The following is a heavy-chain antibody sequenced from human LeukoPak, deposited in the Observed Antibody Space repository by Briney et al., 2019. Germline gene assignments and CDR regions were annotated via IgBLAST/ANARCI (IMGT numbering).Heavy chain of an antibody. V-gene: IGHV4-59*01. CDR1: GGSISSYY. CDR3: ARGALWGNYNFDY. D-gene: IGHD3-10*01. J-gene: IGHJ4*02. Sequence: SETLSLTCTVSGGSISSYYWSWIRQPPGKGLEWIGYIYYSGSTNYNPSLKSRVTISVDTSKNQFSLKLSSVTAADTAVYYCARGALWGNYNFDYWGQGTLVTVSS. CDR2: IYYSGST.